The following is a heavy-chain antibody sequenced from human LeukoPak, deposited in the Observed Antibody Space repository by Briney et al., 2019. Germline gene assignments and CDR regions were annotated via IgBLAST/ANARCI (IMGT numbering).Heavy chain of an antibody. D-gene: IGHD3-10*01. Sequence: GRSLRLSCAASGFTFRSYGMHWVRQAPGKGLEWVAVISHDGSNKYYADSVKGRFTISRDNSKNTLYLRMNSLRAEDTAVYYCAKDIKDYYYGMDVWGQGTTVTVSS. J-gene: IGHJ6*02. CDR2: ISHDGSNK. CDR1: GFTFRSYG. V-gene: IGHV3-30*18. CDR3: AKDIKDYYYGMDV.